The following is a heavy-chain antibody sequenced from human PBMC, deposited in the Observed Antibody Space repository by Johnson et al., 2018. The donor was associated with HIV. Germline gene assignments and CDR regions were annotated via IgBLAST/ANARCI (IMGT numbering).Heavy chain of an antibody. Sequence: QLVESGGGLVKPGGSLRLSCAASGFTFSDYYMSWIRQAPGKGLEWVSYISSSGSTIYYADSVKGRFSISRDNSKNTLYLQMNSLRAEDMAVCYCARDEPTDDAFDIWGQGTMVTVSS. CDR2: ISSSGSTI. CDR1: GFTFSDYY. J-gene: IGHJ3*02. CDR3: ARDEPTDDAFDI. V-gene: IGHV3-11*04.